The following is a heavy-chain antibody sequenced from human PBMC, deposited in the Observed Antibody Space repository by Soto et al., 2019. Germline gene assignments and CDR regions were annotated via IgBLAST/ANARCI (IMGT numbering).Heavy chain of an antibody. Sequence: GGSLRLSCAASGFTFSSYAMSWVRQAPGKGLEWVSAISGSGGSTYYADSVKGRFTISRDNSKNTLYLQMNSLRAEDTAVYYCATDPQITSPGEFYCGDWGQGGVIVGAPCGRDIPNPLQSLPWG. D-gene: IGHD2-21*01. V-gene: IGHV3-23*01. CDR3: ATDPQITSPGEFYCGDWGQGGVIVGAPCGRDIPNPLQSLP. CDR2: ISGSGGST. J-gene: IGHJ5*02. CDR1: GFTFSSYA.